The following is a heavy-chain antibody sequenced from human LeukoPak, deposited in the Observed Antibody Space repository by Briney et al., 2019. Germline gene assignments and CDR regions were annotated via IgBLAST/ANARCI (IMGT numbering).Heavy chain of an antibody. D-gene: IGHD6-19*01. CDR3: AKGLTNSGWSADP. V-gene: IGHV3-23*01. Sequence: GSLRLSCAASGFTFRSYAMSWVRQAPGKGPALVLVISVGGGGTYYTDSVKGRSTISRDDSKNTLYLQMSSLRDDDTAIYYCAKGLTNSGWSADPWGQGTLVTVSS. CDR1: GFTFRSYA. J-gene: IGHJ5*02. CDR2: ISVGGGGT.